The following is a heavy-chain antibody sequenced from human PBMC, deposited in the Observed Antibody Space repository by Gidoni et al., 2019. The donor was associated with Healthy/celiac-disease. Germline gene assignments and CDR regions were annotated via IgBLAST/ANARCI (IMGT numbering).Heavy chain of an antibody. D-gene: IGHD6-13*01. J-gene: IGHJ5*02. V-gene: IGHV4-4*07. Sequence: GKGLEWIGRIYTSGSTNYNPSLKSRVTMSVDTSKNQFSLKLSSVTAADTAVYYCARARSSSLSWFDPWGQGTLVTVFS. CDR2: IYTSGST. CDR3: ARARSSSLSWFDP.